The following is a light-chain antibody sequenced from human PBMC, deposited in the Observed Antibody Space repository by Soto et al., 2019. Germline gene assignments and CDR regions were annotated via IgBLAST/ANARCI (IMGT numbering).Light chain of an antibody. Sequence: EIMMTQSPATLSVSPGERATLSCRASQSVSNNLAWYLQRPGQAPRLLIYYASTRATGIPARFSGSGSGTVFTLTISSLQSEDFALYHCQQYNDWPPITYGQGTRLEIK. J-gene: IGKJ5*01. V-gene: IGKV3-15*01. CDR2: YAS. CDR3: QQYNDWPPIT. CDR1: QSVSNN.